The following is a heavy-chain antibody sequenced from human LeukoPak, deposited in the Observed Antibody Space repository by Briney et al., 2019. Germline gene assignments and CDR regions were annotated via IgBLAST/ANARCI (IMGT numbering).Heavy chain of an antibody. J-gene: IGHJ4*02. CDR2: IVSTSHFR. CDR1: GFTFSNYS. D-gene: IGHD2-21*02. CDR3: ARSCDGDCYSDY. Sequence: GGSLRLSCAASGFTFSNYSMNWVRQAPGKGLEWVSSIVSTSHFRYSADSLKGRVTISRDNAKNSLYLQMSSLRVEDTAVYYCARSCDGDCYSDYWGQGTLVTV. V-gene: IGHV3-21*01.